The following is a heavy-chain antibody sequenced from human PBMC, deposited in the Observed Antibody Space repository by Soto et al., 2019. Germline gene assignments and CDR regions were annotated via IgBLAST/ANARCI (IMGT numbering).Heavy chain of an antibody. CDR2: IYYSGST. V-gene: IGHV4-39*01. CDR3: ARHLLLYYYDSSGYYLRDAFDI. D-gene: IGHD3-22*01. J-gene: IGHJ3*02. Sequence: SETLSLTCTVSGGSISSSSYYWGWIRQPPGKGLEWIGSIYYSGSTNYNPSLKSRVTVSVDTSKNQFSLKLSSVTAADTAVYYCARHLLLYYYDSSGYYLRDAFDIWGQGTMVTVS. CDR1: GGSISSSSYY.